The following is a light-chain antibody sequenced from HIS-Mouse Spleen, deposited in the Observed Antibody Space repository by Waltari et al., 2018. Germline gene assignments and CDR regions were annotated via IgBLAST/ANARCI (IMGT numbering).Light chain of an antibody. J-gene: IGLJ2*01. CDR3: QSYDSSLV. CDR1: SSNIGAGYD. CDR2: GNS. V-gene: IGLV1-40*01. Sequence: QSVLTQPPSVSGAPGQRVTISCTGSSSNIGAGYDVHWYQQLPGTAPKLLIHGNSNRPSGVPDRFSGSKSGTSASLAITGLQAEDEADYYCQSYDSSLVFGGGTKLTVL.